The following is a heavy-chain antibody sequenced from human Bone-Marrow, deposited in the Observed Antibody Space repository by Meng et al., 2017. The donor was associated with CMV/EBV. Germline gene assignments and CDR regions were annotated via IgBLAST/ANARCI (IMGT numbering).Heavy chain of an antibody. CDR3: AREVWLTRQDYGLDA. V-gene: IGHV3-NL1*01. J-gene: IGHJ6*01. CDR1: GFTFSSYG. D-gene: IGHD5-12*01. CDR2: IYSGGST. Sequence: GESLKISCAASGFTFSSYGMHWVRQAPGKGLEWVSVIYSGGSTYYADSVKGRFIISRDNAKNSLYLQMNSLRAEDTAVYYCAREVWLTRQDYGLDAWGQGTTVTVSS.